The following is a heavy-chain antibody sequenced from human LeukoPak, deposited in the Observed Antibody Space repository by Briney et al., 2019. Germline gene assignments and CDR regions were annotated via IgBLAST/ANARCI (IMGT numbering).Heavy chain of an antibody. D-gene: IGHD4-17*01. J-gene: IGHJ5*02. CDR2: IYYSGST. Sequence: NSSETLSLTCTVSGGSISSYYWSWIRQPPGKGLEWIGYIYYSGSTNYNPSLKSRVTISVDTSKNQFSLKLSSVTAADTAVYYCARGTVTTRGWFDPWGQGTLVTVSS. CDR1: GGSISSYY. V-gene: IGHV4-59*01. CDR3: ARGTVTTRGWFDP.